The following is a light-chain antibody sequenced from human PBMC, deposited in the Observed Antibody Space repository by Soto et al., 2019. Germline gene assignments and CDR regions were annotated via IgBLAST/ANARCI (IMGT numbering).Light chain of an antibody. CDR1: QSVSSSY. V-gene: IGKV3-20*01. Sequence: EIVLTQSPGTLSLSPGERATLSCRASQSVSSSYLAWYQQKPGQAPRLLIYGASSRATGIPDRFSGSGSGTDFTLTISRLETEDFEVYYCQQYGSSPYTFGQGTK. J-gene: IGKJ2*01. CDR2: GAS. CDR3: QQYGSSPYT.